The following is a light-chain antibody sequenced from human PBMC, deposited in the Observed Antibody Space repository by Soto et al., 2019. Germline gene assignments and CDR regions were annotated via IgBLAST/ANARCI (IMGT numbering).Light chain of an antibody. CDR2: GAS. J-gene: IGKJ1*01. CDR3: QQGTDWPPGT. V-gene: IGKV3-15*01. Sequence: EIVMTHSAATLSVSPGERATLSCRASQSVSSNLAWYQQKPGQAPRLLIYGASTRATGIPARFSGSGSGTEFTLTISSLEPEDFALYYCQQGTDWPPGTFGQGTKVDIK. CDR1: QSVSSN.